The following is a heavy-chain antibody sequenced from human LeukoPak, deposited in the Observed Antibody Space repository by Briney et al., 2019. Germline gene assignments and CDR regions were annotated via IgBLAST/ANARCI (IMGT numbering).Heavy chain of an antibody. V-gene: IGHV4-38-2*02. CDR2: VFQLQTVRT. D-gene: IGHD3-16*01. J-gene: IGHJ4*02. CDR3: ARVLNVPKLIDC. Sequence: SETLSLTCTVSGSSITNTYYWAWFRPPPGKGLEWIATVFQLQTVRTFSNPSLESRVTLSLDTSQNQFSLNLTSVTAADTALYFCARVLNVPKLIDCWGQGTLVTVSS. CDR1: GSSITNTYY.